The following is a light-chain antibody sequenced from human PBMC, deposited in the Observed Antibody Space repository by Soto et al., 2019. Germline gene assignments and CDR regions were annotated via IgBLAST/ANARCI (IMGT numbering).Light chain of an antibody. Sequence: QSVLTQPASVSGSPGQSITISCTGSSSDIGGYNYVSWYQQHPGKAPKLMIYDVSSRPSGVSNRFSGSKSGNTASLTISGLQAEDEADYYCSSYRSDTTRVFGGGTKVTVL. CDR3: SSYRSDTTRV. CDR1: SSDIGGYNY. V-gene: IGLV2-14*03. CDR2: DVS. J-gene: IGLJ2*01.